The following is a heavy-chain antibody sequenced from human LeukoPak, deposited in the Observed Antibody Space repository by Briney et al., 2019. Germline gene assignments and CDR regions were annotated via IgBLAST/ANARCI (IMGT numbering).Heavy chain of an antibody. J-gene: IGHJ4*02. CDR2: ISSRSSYI. D-gene: IGHD3-3*01. Sequence: GGSLRLSCAASGFTFSSYRMNWVRQAPGKGLEWVSSISSRSSYIHYADSVKGRFTISRDNAKNSLFLQMNSLRAEDTAVYYCARSQNSDYDFWSGNDFDDWGQGTLVTVSS. CDR3: ARSQNSDYDFWSGNDFDD. V-gene: IGHV3-21*01. CDR1: GFTFSSYR.